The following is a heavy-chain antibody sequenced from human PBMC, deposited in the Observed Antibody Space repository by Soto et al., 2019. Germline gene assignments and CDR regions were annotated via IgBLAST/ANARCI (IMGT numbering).Heavy chain of an antibody. CDR1: DYTFITYG. Sequence: QGHLEQSGGEVKKPGASVQVSCRALDYTFITYGLSWVRQAPGQGLEWMGLINPYNGNTVYAQKFQGRVTMTRDTSTDTAYMELRSLRFNDTAVYYCARISYPALQDAFDIWGHGTMATVSS. J-gene: IGHJ3*02. CDR3: ARISYPALQDAFDI. D-gene: IGHD3-3*01. CDR2: INPYNGNT. V-gene: IGHV1-18*04.